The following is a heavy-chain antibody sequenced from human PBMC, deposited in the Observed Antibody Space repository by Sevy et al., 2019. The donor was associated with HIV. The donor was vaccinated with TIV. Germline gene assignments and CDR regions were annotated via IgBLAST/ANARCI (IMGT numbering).Heavy chain of an antibody. CDR2: ISWNSGTI. V-gene: IGHV3-9*03. CDR1: GFSFGDYA. J-gene: IGHJ6*02. Sequence: GGSLRLSCAASGFSFGDYAMHWVRQVPGEGLEWVSGISWNSGTIGYADSVKGRFTISRDNAKNSLYLQMNSLKPEDMALYYCAKDIDEQLRGYYGIDVWGQGTTVTVSS. CDR3: AKDIDEQLRGYYGIDV. D-gene: IGHD6-6*01.